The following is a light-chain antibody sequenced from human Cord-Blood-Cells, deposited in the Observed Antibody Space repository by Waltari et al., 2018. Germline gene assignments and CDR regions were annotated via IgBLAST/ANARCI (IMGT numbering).Light chain of an antibody. Sequence: SYVLTPPPSVSVAPGKTARITCGGTNIGSKSVPWYQQKPGQAPVLVIYYDSDRPSGIPERFSGSNSGNTATLTISRVEAGDEADYYCQVWDSSSDHVVFGGGTKLTVL. CDR3: QVWDSSSDHVV. J-gene: IGLJ2*01. CDR2: YDS. CDR1: NIGSKS. V-gene: IGLV3-21*04.